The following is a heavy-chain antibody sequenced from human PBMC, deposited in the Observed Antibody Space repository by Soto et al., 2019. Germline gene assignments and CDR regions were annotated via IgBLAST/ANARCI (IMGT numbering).Heavy chain of an antibody. J-gene: IGHJ4*02. CDR2: IYHSGST. CDR1: GGSVSSGSHY. Sequence: QVQLQESGPGLVKPSETLSLTCTVSGGSVSSGSHYWNWIRQPPGKGLEWIGYIYHSGSTNYNPSLKSRVTIAVDTSKNLCALKLRSVTAADTAAYSCVSLADRPVDHWGQRTRVTVSS. V-gene: IGHV4-61*01. D-gene: IGHD6-6*01. CDR3: VSLADRPVDH.